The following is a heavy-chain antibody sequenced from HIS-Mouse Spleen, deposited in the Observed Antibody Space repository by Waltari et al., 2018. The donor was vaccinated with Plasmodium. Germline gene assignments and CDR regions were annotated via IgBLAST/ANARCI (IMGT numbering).Heavy chain of an antibody. CDR1: GFTFSSYS. CDR2: ISSSSSYI. V-gene: IGHV3-21*01. J-gene: IGHJ4*02. Sequence: EVQLVESGGGLVKPGGSLRLSCAASGFTFSSYSMNWVRQAPGKGLEWVASISSSSSYIDYADSVKGRFTISRDNAKNSLYLQMNSLRAEDTAVYYCARDNWGSFGYWGQGTLVTVSS. CDR3: ARDNWGSFGY. D-gene: IGHD7-27*01.